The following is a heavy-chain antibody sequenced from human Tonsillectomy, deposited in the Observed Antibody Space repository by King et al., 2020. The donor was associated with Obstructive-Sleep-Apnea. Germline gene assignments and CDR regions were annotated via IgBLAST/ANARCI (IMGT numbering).Heavy chain of an antibody. CDR2: ISGSGCNT. D-gene: IGHD3-22*01. J-gene: IGHJ4*02. CDR1: GFTFSSYA. Sequence: VQLVESGGGLVQPGGSLRLSCAVSGFTFSSYAMSWVRQAPGKGLEWVSAISGSGCNTYFADHVKGRFTISRDNSKNTLYLQMNSLRAEDTAVYYCAKDGDDNSGYCPYYFDYWGQGTLVTVSS. V-gene: IGHV3-23*04. CDR3: AKDGDDNSGYCPYYFDY.